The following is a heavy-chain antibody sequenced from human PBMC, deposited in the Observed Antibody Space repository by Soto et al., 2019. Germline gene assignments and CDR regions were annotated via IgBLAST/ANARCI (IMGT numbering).Heavy chain of an antibody. CDR1: GGTFSSYA. J-gene: IGHJ5*02. V-gene: IGHV1-69*13. Sequence: SVKVSCKASGGTFSSYAISWVRQAPGQGLEWMGGIIPIFGTANYAQKFQGRVTITADESTSTAYMELSSLRSEDTAVYYCARLAAVDGSGGSCYPGNWFDPWGQGTLVPVSS. D-gene: IGHD2-15*01. CDR3: ARLAAVDGSGGSCYPGNWFDP. CDR2: IIPIFGTA.